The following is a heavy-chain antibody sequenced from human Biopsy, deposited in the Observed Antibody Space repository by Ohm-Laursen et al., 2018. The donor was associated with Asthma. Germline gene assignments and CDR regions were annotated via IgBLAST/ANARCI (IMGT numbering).Heavy chain of an antibody. D-gene: IGHD3-22*01. Sequence: PSDTLSLTCTVSYGSITSGGYYWTWIRQHPGKGLEWIGFIYYSGSTYYNPSLKSRVSISIDTSKNQFSLKLNSVTAADTAVYYCARMITMIQAANYYSYAMDVWGQGTTVTVSS. CDR1: YGSITSGGYY. J-gene: IGHJ6*02. V-gene: IGHV4-31*03. CDR3: ARMITMIQAANYYSYAMDV. CDR2: IYYSGST.